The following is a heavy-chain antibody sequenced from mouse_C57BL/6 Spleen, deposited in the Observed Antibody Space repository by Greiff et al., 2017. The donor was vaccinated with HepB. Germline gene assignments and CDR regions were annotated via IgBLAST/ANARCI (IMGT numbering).Heavy chain of an antibody. CDR3: ARPTMVTTGFAY. V-gene: IGHV1-64*01. CDR2: IHPNSGST. CDR1: GYTFTSYW. D-gene: IGHD2-9*01. Sequence: QVQLQQPGAELVKPGASVKLSCKASGYTFTSYWMHWVKQRPGQGLEWIGMIHPNSGSTNYNEKFKSKATLTVDKSSSTAYMQLSSLTSEDSAVYYCARPTMVTTGFAYWGQGTLVTVSA. J-gene: IGHJ3*01.